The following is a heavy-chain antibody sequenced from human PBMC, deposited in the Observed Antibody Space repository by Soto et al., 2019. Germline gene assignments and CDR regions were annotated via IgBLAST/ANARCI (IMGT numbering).Heavy chain of an antibody. D-gene: IGHD3-22*01. J-gene: IGHJ4*02. CDR2: ISDDANER. CDR1: GFTFSAHS. Sequence: GGSLRLSCAASGFTFSAHSVHWVRQAPGKGLEWVASISDDANERYYADSVKGRFTISRDNSKNTLYLQMNSLSTEDTALYYCASRYYFYRRGYYWYYFDWCGQGTQVTVSS. CDR3: ASRYYFYRRGYYWYYFDW. V-gene: IGHV3-30-3*01.